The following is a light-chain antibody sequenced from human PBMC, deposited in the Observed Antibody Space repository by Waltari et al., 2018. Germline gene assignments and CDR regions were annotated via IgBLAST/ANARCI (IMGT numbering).Light chain of an antibody. V-gene: IGKV1-5*03. CDR1: QRISSW. Sequence: DIQMTQSPSTLSASVGDRVTITCRASQRISSWLAWYQHKPGKAPKLLIYKASTLETGVPSRFSGSGSGTDFTLTISSLQPDDFATYYCKQYSSYSPNIFGQGTKVEIK. CDR3: KQYSSYSPNI. CDR2: KAS. J-gene: IGKJ2*01.